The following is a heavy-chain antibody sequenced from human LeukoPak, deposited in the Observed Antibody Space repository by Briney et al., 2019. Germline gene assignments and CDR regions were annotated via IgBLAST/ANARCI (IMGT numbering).Heavy chain of an antibody. V-gene: IGHV4-39*01. CDR1: GGSISSSNW. CDR3: ARFSSGWYSGDY. J-gene: IGHJ4*02. D-gene: IGHD6-19*01. CDR2: IYYSGST. Sequence: PSETLSLTCAVSGGSISSSNWWSWVRQPPGKGLEWIGSIYYSGSTYYNPSLKSRVTISVDTSKKQFSLKLSSVTAADTAVYYCARFSSGWYSGDYWGQGTLVTVSS.